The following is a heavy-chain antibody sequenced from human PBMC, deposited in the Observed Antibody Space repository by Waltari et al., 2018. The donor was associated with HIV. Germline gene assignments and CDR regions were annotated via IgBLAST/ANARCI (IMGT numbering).Heavy chain of an antibody. D-gene: IGHD3-16*01. J-gene: IGHJ3*01. V-gene: IGHV5-51*01. CDR2: IWPSASDT. Sequence: QLVQSGGEVKQTGEYLKISCKGSGFTFPTYWIAWVGQMPGKGLGWMVMIWPSASDTKYSPSFQGHVTISADRSISTAYLQWSSLRASDTAMYYCASPKGGWLFAFDVWGQGTMVTVSS. CDR1: GFTFPTYW. CDR3: ASPKGGWLFAFDV.